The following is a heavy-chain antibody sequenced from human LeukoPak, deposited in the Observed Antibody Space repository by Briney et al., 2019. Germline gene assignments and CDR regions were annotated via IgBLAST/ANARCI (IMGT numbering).Heavy chain of an antibody. D-gene: IGHD2-8*01. CDR2: ISYDGGKR. Sequence: GGSLRLSCVGSGFNFITYALHWVRQAPGRGPEWVAVISYDGGKRFYADSVKGRFTISRDNSKNTLYLQMNSREIEDTAVYYCARAGSTNSFDPWGQGTLVTVSS. J-gene: IGHJ5*02. CDR1: GFNFITYA. CDR3: ARAGSTNSFDP. V-gene: IGHV3-30-3*01.